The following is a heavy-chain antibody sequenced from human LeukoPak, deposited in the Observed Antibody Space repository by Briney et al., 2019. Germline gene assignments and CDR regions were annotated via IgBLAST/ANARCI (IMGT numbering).Heavy chain of an antibody. V-gene: IGHV4-38-2*01. CDR3: ARDTYYESSGYYEDYFDS. D-gene: IGHD3-22*01. Sequence: PSETLSLTCAVSGYSISSGYYWGWIRQPPGKGLEWIGYIHHSGSTNSNPSLKSRVTISVDTSKNQFSLRLSSVTAADTAVYYCARDTYYESSGYYEDYFDSWGQGTLVTVSS. CDR1: GYSISSGYY. J-gene: IGHJ4*02. CDR2: IHHSGST.